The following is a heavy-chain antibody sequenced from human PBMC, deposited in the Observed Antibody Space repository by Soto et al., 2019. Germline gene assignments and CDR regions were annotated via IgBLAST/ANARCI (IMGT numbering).Heavy chain of an antibody. CDR1: GFTFSSYS. Sequence: EVQLVESGGGLVKPGGSLRLSCAASGFTFSSYSMNWVRQAPGKGLEWVSSISSSSSYIYYADSVKGRFTISRDNAKNSLYLHMNSLRAAHTAVYDCARDGMGVWELLNSGCMDVWGQGTTVTVSS. CDR2: ISSSSSYI. D-gene: IGHD1-26*01. J-gene: IGHJ6*02. V-gene: IGHV3-21*01. CDR3: ARDGMGVWELLNSGCMDV.